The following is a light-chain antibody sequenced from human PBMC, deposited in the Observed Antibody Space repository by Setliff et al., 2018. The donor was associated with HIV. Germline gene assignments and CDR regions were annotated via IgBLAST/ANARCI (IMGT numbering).Light chain of an antibody. J-gene: IGLJ3*02. CDR1: NSNIGNNY. Sequence: VLTQPPSVSAAPGQKVTISCSGSNSNIGNNYVSWYQQLPGTAPKLLIYENDKRPSGIPDRFSGSKSGTSATLDITALQTGDEADYYCGTWDSSLSAGVFGGGTKVTVL. V-gene: IGLV1-51*02. CDR3: GTWDSSLSAGV. CDR2: END.